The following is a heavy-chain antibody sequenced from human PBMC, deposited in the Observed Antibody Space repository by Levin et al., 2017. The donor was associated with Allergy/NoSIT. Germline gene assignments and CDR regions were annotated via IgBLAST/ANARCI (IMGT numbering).Heavy chain of an antibody. D-gene: IGHD2-2*01. CDR3: ARWPYIVVVPAATQQYAFDI. J-gene: IGHJ3*02. Sequence: SETLSLTCAVYGGSFSGYYWSWIRQPPGKGLEWIGEINHSGSTNYNPSLKSRVTISVDTSKNQFSLKLSSVTAADTAVYYCARWPYIVVVPAATQQYAFDIWGQGTMVTVSS. CDR1: GGSFSGYY. V-gene: IGHV4-34*01. CDR2: INHSGST.